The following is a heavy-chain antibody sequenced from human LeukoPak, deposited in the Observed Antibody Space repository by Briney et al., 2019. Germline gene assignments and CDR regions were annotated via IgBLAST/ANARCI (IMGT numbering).Heavy chain of an antibody. D-gene: IGHD2-2*01. V-gene: IGHV3-23*01. Sequence: HGESLKISCAASGFTFSSYAMSWVRQAPGKGLEWVSAISGSGGSTYYADSVKGRFTISRDNSKNTLYLQMNSLRAEDTAVYYCAKAPLRCSSTSCYSEFQHWGQGTLVTVSS. CDR1: GFTFSSYA. CDR2: ISGSGGST. J-gene: IGHJ1*01. CDR3: AKAPLRCSSTSCYSEFQH.